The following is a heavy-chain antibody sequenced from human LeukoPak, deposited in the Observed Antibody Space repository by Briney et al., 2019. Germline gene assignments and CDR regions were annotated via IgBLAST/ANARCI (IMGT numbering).Heavy chain of an antibody. CDR1: GFTFSSYT. V-gene: IGHV3-64*04. CDR2: ISSNGGST. Sequence: GGSLRLSCSASGFTFSSYTMHWVRQAPGKGLEYVSVISSNGGSTYYADSVKGRFTISRDNSKNTLYLQMNSLRAEDTAVYYCARAAIVGAAGCYYGMDVWGQGTTVTVSS. J-gene: IGHJ6*02. CDR3: ARAAIVGAAGCYYGMDV. D-gene: IGHD1-26*01.